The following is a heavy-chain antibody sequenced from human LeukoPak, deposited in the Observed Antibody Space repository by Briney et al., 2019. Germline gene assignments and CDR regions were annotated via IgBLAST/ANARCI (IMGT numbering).Heavy chain of an antibody. CDR1: GYTFTSNH. CDR3: AKIAARDTGEGY. CDR2: VNPSGDST. V-gene: IGHV1-46*01. Sequence: ASVKVSCKASGYTFTSNHIHWVRQAPGQGLEWMGVVNPSGDSTSYAPNFQGRVTVTRDTSTSTVYMELSSLRSEDTAIYYCAKIAARDTGEGYWGQGTLVTVSS. D-gene: IGHD6-6*01. J-gene: IGHJ4*02.